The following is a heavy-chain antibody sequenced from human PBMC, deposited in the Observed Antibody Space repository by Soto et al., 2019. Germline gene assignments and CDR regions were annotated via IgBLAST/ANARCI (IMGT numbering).Heavy chain of an antibody. D-gene: IGHD2-2*01. CDR3: ARDGGLGYCSSTSCPHPIDV. CDR2: IIHIFGTA. CDR1: GGTFSSYA. Sequence: VASVKVSCKASGGTFSSYAISWVRQAPGQGLEWMGGIIHIFGTANYAQKFQGRVTITADESTSTAYMELSSLRSEDTAVYYCARDGGLGYCSSTSCPHPIDVWGQGTTVTVSS. V-gene: IGHV1-69*13. J-gene: IGHJ6*02.